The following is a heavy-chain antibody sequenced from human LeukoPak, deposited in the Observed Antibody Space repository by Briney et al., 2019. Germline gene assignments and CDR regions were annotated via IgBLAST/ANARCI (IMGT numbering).Heavy chain of an antibody. CDR2: IKSKTDGGTT. CDR1: GFTFSNAW. V-gene: IGHV3-15*01. Sequence: GGSLRLSCAASGFTFSNAWMSWVRQAPGKGLEWVGRIKSKTDGGTTDYATPVKGRFTISRDDSKNTLYLQMNSLKTEDTAVYYCTTGTPELLIDYWGQGTLVIVSS. D-gene: IGHD1-26*01. J-gene: IGHJ4*02. CDR3: TTGTPELLIDY.